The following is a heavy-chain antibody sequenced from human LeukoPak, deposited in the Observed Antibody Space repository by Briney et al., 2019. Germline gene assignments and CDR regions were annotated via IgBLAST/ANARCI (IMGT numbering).Heavy chain of an antibody. CDR3: TREDHSNYNY. J-gene: IGHJ4*02. CDR2: IKQDGGET. CDR1: GFTFSSHA. Sequence: GGSLRLSCAASGFTFSSHAMSWVRQAPGKGLEWVASIKQDGGETFYVDSVKGRFTISRDNAKNSLYLQMNSLRAEDTAVYYCTREDHSNYNYWGQGTLVTVSS. V-gene: IGHV3-7*01. D-gene: IGHD4-11*01.